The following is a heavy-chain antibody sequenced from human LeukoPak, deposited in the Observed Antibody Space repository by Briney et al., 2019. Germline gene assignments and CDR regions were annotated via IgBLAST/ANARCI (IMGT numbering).Heavy chain of an antibody. CDR2: INAGNGNT. V-gene: IGHV1-3*03. CDR3: ARSDSGYDWWGFDP. J-gene: IGHJ5*02. D-gene: IGHD5-12*01. CDR1: GYTFTSYA. Sequence: ASVKVSCKASGYTFTSYAMHWVRQAPGQRLEWMGWINAGNGNTKYSQEFQGRVTITRDTSASTAYMELSSLRSEDMAVYYCARSDSGYDWWGFDPWGQGTLVTVSS.